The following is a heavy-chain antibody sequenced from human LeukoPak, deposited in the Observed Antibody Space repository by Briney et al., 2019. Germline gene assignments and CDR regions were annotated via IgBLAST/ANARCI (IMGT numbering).Heavy chain of an antibody. CDR3: ARGSRYCGGDCYSPWRGQGS. CDR1: GGPISSSNW. J-gene: IGHJ5*02. Sequence: SGTLSLTCAVSGGPISSSNWWRWVRQPPGEGLEGVGEIYHRGGTNYNPSLKSRVTISVDKSKNQFSLKLSSVTAADTAVYYCARGSRYCGGDCYSPWRGQGSWGQGTLVTVSS. CDR2: IYHRGGT. D-gene: IGHD2-21*02. V-gene: IGHV4-4*02.